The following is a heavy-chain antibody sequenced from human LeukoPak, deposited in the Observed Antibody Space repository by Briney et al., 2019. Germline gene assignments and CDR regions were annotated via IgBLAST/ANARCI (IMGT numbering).Heavy chain of an antibody. CDR1: GGFISSGSYY. J-gene: IGHJ4*02. D-gene: IGHD5-18*01. V-gene: IGHV4-61*02. CDR3: AREGFTVDTAMVDY. CDR2: IYTSGST. Sequence: SETLSLTCTVSGGFISSGSYYWSWIRQPAGKGLEWIGRIYTSGSTNYNPSLKSRVTISVDTSKNQFSLKLSSVTAADTAVYYCAREGFTVDTAMVDYWGQGTLVTVSS.